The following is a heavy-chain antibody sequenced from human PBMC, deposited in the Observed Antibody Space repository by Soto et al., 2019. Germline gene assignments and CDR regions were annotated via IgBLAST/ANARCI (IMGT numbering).Heavy chain of an antibody. D-gene: IGHD4-17*01. J-gene: IGHJ4*02. CDR1: GFTFSSYG. CDR3: ARDHHYGDPRYYFDY. CDR2: IWYDGSNK. Sequence: GGSLRLSCAASGFTFSSYGMHWVRQAPGKGLEWVAVIWYDGSNKYYADSVKGRFTISRDNSKNTLYLQMNSLRAEDTAVYYCARDHHYGDPRYYFDYWGQGTLVTVSS. V-gene: IGHV3-33*01.